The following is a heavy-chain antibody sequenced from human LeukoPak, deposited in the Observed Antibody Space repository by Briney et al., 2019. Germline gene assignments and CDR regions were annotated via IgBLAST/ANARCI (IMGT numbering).Heavy chain of an antibody. CDR1: GGSFSGYY. CDR2: INHSGST. CDR3: ARLGRWLQLKWFDP. V-gene: IGHV4-34*01. J-gene: IGHJ5*02. D-gene: IGHD5-24*01. Sequence: SETLSLTCAVYGGSFSGYYWSWIRQPPGKGLEWIGEINHSGSTNYNPSLKSRVTISVDTSKNQFSLKLSSVTAADTAVYYCARLGRWLQLKWFDPWGQGTLVTVSS.